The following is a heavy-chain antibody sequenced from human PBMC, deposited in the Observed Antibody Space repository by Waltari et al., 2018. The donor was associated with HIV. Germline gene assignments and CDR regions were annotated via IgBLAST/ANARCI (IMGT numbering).Heavy chain of an antibody. CDR1: GFPFSSYA. CDR2: ISGRGGST. Sequence: EVQLVESGGGLVQPGGSLRLSCAAYGFPFSSYAMSWVRQAPGKGLEWVSAISGRGGSTYYADSVKGRFTISRDNSKNTLYLQMNSLRAEDTAVYYCAYSTLYYYYYMDVWGKGTTVTVSS. J-gene: IGHJ6*03. CDR3: AYSTLYYYYYMDV. V-gene: IGHV3-23*04. D-gene: IGHD4-4*01.